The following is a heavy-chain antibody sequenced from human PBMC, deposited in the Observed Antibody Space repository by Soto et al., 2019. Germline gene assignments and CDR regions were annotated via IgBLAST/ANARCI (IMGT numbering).Heavy chain of an antibody. Sequence: QVQLQESGPGLVKPSQTLSLTCTVSGGSISSGDYYWSWIRQPPGKGLEWIGYIYYSGSTYYNPSLRSRVTISVDTSKNQFSLKLSSVTAADTAVYYCAREEEATVTTGNLWGRGTLVTVSS. D-gene: IGHD4-17*01. CDR3: AREEEATVTTGNL. J-gene: IGHJ2*01. CDR2: IYYSGST. V-gene: IGHV4-30-4*01. CDR1: GGSISSGDYY.